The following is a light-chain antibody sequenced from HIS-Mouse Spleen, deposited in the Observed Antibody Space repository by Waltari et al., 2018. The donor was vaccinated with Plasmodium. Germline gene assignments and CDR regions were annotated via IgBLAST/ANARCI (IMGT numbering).Light chain of an antibody. CDR2: GAS. V-gene: IGKV3-20*01. CDR1: QSVSSSY. CDR3: QQYGSSPRT. J-gene: IGKJ1*01. Sequence: EIVLTQSPGTLSLSPGERATLSCRASQSVSSSYLAWYQQKPGQAPRLLICGASSRATGIPDRFSGSGSGTDFTLTISRLEPEDFAVYYCQQYGSSPRTFGQWTKVEIK.